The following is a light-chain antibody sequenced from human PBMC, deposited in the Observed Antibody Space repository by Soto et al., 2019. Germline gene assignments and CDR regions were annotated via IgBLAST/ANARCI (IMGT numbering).Light chain of an antibody. CDR1: QSVSSSY. V-gene: IGKV3-20*01. CDR3: QQYGSSPLT. Sequence: EIVLTQSPGILSFSPGERATLSCRASQSVSSSYLAWYQQKPGQAPRLLIYGASSRATGIPERFSGSGSGTDFSLTISRLEPEDFAVYYCQQYGSSPLTFGGGTKVDIK. CDR2: GAS. J-gene: IGKJ4*01.